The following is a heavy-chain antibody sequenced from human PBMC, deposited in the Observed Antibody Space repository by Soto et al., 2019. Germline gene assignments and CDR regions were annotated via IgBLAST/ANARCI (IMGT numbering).Heavy chain of an antibody. D-gene: IGHD4-17*01. J-gene: IGHJ6*02. CDR3: ASTLLLETTVVTQDYYYGMDV. Sequence: SVKVSCKASGGTFSIYAISCVLQSPLQWLDWMGGIIPIFGTANYAQKFQGRVTITADESTSTAYMELSSLRSEDTAVYYCASTLLLETTVVTQDYYYGMDVWGQGTTVTVSS. CDR2: IIPIFGTA. V-gene: IGHV1-69*13. CDR1: GGTFSIYA.